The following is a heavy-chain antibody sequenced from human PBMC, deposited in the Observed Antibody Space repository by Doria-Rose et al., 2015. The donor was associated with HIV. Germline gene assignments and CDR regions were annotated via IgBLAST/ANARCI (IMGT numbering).Heavy chain of an antibody. CDR2: TYYTGTS. Sequence: LVNPSETLSLTCSVSGASVSSRGYYWNWIRQVPGKGLESLGYTYYTGTSDYSPSLKSRLNMAVDTSKNQFSLKLSFVTVADTAVYYCARMGSYRELDYWGQGALSSSPQ. V-gene: IGHV4-31*03. D-gene: IGHD3-3*01. CDR1: GASVSSRGYY. CDR3: ARMGSYRELDY. J-gene: IGHJ4*02.